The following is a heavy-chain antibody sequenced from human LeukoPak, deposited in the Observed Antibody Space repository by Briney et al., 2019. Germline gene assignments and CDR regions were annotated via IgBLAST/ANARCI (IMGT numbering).Heavy chain of an antibody. V-gene: IGHV1-18*01. J-gene: IGHJ4*02. CDR1: GYTFTSYG. Sequence: ASVKVSCKASGYTFTSYGISWVRQAPGQGLEWMGWISAYNGNTNYAQKLQGRVTMTTDTSTSTAYMELRSLRSDDTAVYYCAGGPAYYYDSSGSFDYWGQGTLVTASS. CDR3: AGGPAYYYDSSGSFDY. CDR2: ISAYNGNT. D-gene: IGHD3-22*01.